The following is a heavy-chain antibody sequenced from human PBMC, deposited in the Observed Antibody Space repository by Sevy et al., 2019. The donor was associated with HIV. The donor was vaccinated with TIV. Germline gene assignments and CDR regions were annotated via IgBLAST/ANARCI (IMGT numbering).Heavy chain of an antibody. Sequence: SETLSFTCAVYGGSFSGYYWSWIRQPPGKGLEWIGEINHSRSTNYNPSLKSRVTISGDTSKNQFSLKLSSVTAADTAVYYCARHCSSTSCSHAFDIWGQGTMVTVSS. CDR2: INHSRST. V-gene: IGHV4-34*01. D-gene: IGHD2-2*01. CDR3: ARHCSSTSCSHAFDI. J-gene: IGHJ3*02. CDR1: GGSFSGYY.